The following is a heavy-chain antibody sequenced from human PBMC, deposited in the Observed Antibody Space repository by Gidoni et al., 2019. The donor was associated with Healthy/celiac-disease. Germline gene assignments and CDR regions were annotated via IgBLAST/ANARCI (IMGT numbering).Heavy chain of an antibody. CDR2: IYYSGST. CDR1: GGSISSSSYY. J-gene: IGHJ2*01. V-gene: IGHV4-39*07. D-gene: IGHD5-18*01. CDR3: ARAIHPYWYFDL. Sequence: QLQLQESGPGLVKPSETLSLTCTVPGGSISSSSYYWGWIRQPPGKGLEWIGSIYYSGSTYYNPSLKSRVTISVDTSKNQFSLKLSSVTAADTAVYYCARAIHPYWYFDLWGRGTLVTVSS.